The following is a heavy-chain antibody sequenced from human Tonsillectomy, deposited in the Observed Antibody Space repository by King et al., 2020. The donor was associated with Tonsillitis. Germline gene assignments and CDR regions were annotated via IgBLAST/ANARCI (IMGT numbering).Heavy chain of an antibody. V-gene: IGHV3-72*01. J-gene: IGHJ4*02. CDR2: HGHKAKRETQ. Sequence: VQLVESGGGLVQPGGSLRLSCAASGFSFIDQYIDCVRQAPGKGLEWVGRHGHKAKRETQEYAASVKGRFIISRDDSKNSVYLQMNSLKTEDTAVYYCARLGRVFDYWGQGTLVTVSS. CDR1: GFSFIDQY. CDR3: ARLGRVFDY. D-gene: IGHD1-26*01.